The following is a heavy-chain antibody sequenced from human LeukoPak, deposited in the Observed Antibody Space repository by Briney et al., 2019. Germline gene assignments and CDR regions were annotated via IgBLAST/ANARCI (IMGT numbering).Heavy chain of an antibody. D-gene: IGHD4-17*01. Sequence: GGSLRLSCAASGFTFSSSGMSWVRQAPGKGLEWVSSITYSGGSTYYADSVKGRFTISRDNSRNTLYLQMHSLRAEDTAVYYCAGSDYGNNWFDPWGQGTLVTVSS. CDR3: AGSDYGNNWFDP. V-gene: IGHV3-23*01. CDR2: ITYSGGST. CDR1: GFTFSSSG. J-gene: IGHJ5*02.